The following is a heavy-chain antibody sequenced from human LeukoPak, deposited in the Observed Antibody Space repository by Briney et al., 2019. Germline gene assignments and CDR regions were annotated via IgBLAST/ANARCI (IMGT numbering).Heavy chain of an antibody. Sequence: GGSLRLSCAASGFTFSSYAMSWVRQAPGKGLEWVSAISGSGGSTYYADSVKGRFTISRDNSKNTLYLQMNSLRAEDTAVYYCAKDRRYSSGWYESQDAFDIWGQGTMVTVSS. D-gene: IGHD6-19*01. CDR2: ISGSGGST. V-gene: IGHV3-23*01. CDR1: GFTFSSYA. CDR3: AKDRRYSSGWYESQDAFDI. J-gene: IGHJ3*02.